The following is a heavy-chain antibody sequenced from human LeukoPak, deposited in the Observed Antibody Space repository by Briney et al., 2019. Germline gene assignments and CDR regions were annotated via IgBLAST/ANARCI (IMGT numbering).Heavy chain of an antibody. V-gene: IGHV3-30*02. Sequence: GGSLRLSCAASGFTFSSYEMNWVRQAPGKGLEWVAFIRYDGSNKYYADSVKGRFTISRDNSKNTLCLQMNSLRAEDTAVYYCTRDSGRFRLDYWGQGILVTVSS. CDR1: GFTFSSYE. CDR2: IRYDGSNK. CDR3: TRDSGRFRLDY. J-gene: IGHJ4*02. D-gene: IGHD6-19*01.